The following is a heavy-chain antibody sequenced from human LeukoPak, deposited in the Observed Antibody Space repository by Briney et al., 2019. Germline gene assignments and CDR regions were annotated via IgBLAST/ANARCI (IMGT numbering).Heavy chain of an antibody. V-gene: IGHV4-30-4*01. Sequence: SETLSLTCTVSGGSISSGDYYWSWIRQPPGKGLEWIGYIYYSGSTYYNPSLKSRVTISVDTSKNQFSLKLSSVTAADTAVYYCAREIGDYYGSGRSRTPDNWFDPRGQGTLVTVSS. CDR3: AREIGDYYGSGRSRTPDNWFDP. CDR1: GGSISSGDYY. J-gene: IGHJ5*02. CDR2: IYYSGST. D-gene: IGHD3-10*01.